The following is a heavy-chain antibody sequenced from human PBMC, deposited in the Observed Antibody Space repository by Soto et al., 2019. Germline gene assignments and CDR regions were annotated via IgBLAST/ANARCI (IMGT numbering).Heavy chain of an antibody. J-gene: IGHJ6*02. V-gene: IGHV3-21*01. CDR2: ISSSSSYI. CDR3: ARGGGYRSGYYYYGMDV. D-gene: IGHD6-25*01. CDR1: GFTFSSYS. Sequence: PGESLRLSCAASGFTFSSYSMNWVRQAPGKGLEWVSSISSSSSYIYYADSVKGRFTISRDNAKNSLYLQMNSLRAEDTAVYYCARGGGYRSGYYYYGMDVWGQGTTVTVSS.